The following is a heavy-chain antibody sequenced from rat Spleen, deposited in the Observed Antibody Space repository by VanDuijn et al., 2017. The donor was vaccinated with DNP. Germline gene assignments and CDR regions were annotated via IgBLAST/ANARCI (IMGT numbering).Heavy chain of an antibody. Sequence: EVQLVESGGGLVQPGRSMKLSCAASGFTFSDYGMAWVLQTPTKGLEWVASISSDGSRTYYRDSVKGRFTISRGNAKSTLYLQMDSLRSEDTATFYCTTDFERGYWGQGVMVTVSS. CDR1: GFTFSDYG. D-gene: IGHD1-11*01. V-gene: IGHV5-20*01. J-gene: IGHJ2*01. CDR2: ISSDGSRT. CDR3: TTDFERGY.